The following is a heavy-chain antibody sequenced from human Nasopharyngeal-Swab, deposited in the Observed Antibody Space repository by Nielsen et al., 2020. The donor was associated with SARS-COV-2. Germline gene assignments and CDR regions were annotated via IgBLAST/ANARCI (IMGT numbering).Heavy chain of an antibody. V-gene: IGHV1-2*02. Sequence: ASVQVSCKASGYTFTGYYMHWVRQAPGQGLEWMGWINPNSGGTNYAQKLQGRVTMTTDTSTSTAYMELRSLRSDDTAVYYCARDRRGRYYDSSGYYFPFDYWGQGTLVTVSS. D-gene: IGHD3-22*01. CDR1: GYTFTGYY. J-gene: IGHJ4*02. CDR3: ARDRRGRYYDSSGYYFPFDY. CDR2: INPNSGGT.